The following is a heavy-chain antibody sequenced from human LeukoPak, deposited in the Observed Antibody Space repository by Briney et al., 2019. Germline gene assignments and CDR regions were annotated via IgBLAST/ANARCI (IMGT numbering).Heavy chain of an antibody. CDR3: ARDSSGWHPLDY. CDR2: IIPILGIA. D-gene: IGHD6-19*01. CDR1: GGTFSSYA. Sequence: ASVKVSCKASGGTFSSYAISWVRQAPGQGLEWMGRIIPILGIANYAQKFQGRVTITADKSTSTAYMEPSSLRSEDTAVYYCARDSSGWHPLDYWGQGTLVTVSS. J-gene: IGHJ4*02. V-gene: IGHV1-69*04.